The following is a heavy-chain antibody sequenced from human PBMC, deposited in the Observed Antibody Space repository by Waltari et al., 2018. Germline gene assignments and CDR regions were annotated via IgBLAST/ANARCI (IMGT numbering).Heavy chain of an antibody. J-gene: IGHJ4*02. CDR2: ISSSSSYI. CDR3: AIGYSEPGEDY. Sequence: EVQLVESGGGLVKPGGSLRLSCAASGFTFSSYSMNWVRQAPGKGRVWVSAISSSSSYIYYADSVKGRFTIARDNAKNSLYLQMNSLRAEDTAVYYCAIGYSEPGEDYWGQGTLVTVSS. V-gene: IGHV3-21*01. CDR1: GFTFSSYS. D-gene: IGHD6-13*01.